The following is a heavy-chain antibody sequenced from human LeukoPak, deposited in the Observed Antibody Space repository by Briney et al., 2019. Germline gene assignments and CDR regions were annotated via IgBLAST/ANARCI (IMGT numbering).Heavy chain of an antibody. D-gene: IGHD3-22*01. CDR1: GFTFSSYG. V-gene: IGHV3-30*18. CDR3: AKINYYDSSGFYDY. CDR2: ISHDGSNK. J-gene: IGHJ4*02. Sequence: PGGSLRLSCAASGFTFSSYGMHWVRQAPGEGLEWVAAISHDGSNKYYADSVKGRFTISRDNSRNTLDLQMNSLRAEDTAVYYCAKINYYDSSGFYDYWGQGTLVTVSS.